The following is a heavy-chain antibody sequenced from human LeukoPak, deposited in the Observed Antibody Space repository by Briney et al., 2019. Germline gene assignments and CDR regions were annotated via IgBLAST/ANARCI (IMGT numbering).Heavy chain of an antibody. Sequence: GGSLRLSCAVSGFSFTNFWMSWVRQAPGRGLEWVANIHLEGNEKYHVESVKGRFTISRDNTKNLLFLQMNGLRVEDTAVYYCARGDAFSGDHWGQGTLVTVSS. V-gene: IGHV3-7*04. CDR1: GFSFTNFW. CDR2: IHLEGNEK. J-gene: IGHJ4*02. CDR3: ARGDAFSGDH.